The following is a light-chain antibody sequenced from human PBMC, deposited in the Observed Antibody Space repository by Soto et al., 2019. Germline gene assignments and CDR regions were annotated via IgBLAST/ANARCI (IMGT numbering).Light chain of an antibody. CDR2: EVS. J-gene: IGLJ1*01. Sequence: QSALTQPPSASGAAGQSVPISCTGTSTDVGGYNYVSWYQQHPGKAPKLMIYEVSKRPSGVPDRFSGSKSGNTASLTVSGLQAEDEADYYCSSYAGNNIHYVFGTGTKVTFL. CDR1: STDVGGYNY. CDR3: SSYAGNNIHYV. V-gene: IGLV2-8*01.